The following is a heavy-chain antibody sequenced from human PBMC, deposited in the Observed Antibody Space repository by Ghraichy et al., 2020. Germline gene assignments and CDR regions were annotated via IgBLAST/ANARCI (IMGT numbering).Heavy chain of an antibody. CDR1: GDRVSSKTAA. Sequence: SQTLSLTCTISGDRVSSKTAAWNWIRPSPLRGLEWLGRTYYRSKWYFNYASSVIGRLSVNPDTSKNQFSLQLNFVTLDDSAVYYCVRDSGLGLEALDIWGQGTMVTVSS. CDR2: TYYRSKWYF. D-gene: IGHD3/OR15-3a*01. CDR3: VRDSGLGLEALDI. J-gene: IGHJ3*02. V-gene: IGHV6-1*01.